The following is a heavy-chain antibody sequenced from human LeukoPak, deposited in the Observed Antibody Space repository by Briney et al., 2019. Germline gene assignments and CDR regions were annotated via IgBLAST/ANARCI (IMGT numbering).Heavy chain of an antibody. CDR3: ARDPSGHEHDAEGGFDY. V-gene: IGHV3-48*03. CDR2: ISSSGSTI. J-gene: IGHJ4*02. CDR1: GFTFSSYE. Sequence: GGSLRLSCAASGFTFSSYEVNWVRQAPGKGLEWVSYISSSGSTIYYADSMKGRFTISRDNAKNSLYLQMNSLRAEDTAVYYCARDPSGHEHDAEGGFDYWGQGTLVTVSS. D-gene: IGHD1-1*01.